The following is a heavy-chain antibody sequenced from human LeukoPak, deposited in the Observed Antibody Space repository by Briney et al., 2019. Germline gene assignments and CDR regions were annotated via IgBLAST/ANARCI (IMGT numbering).Heavy chain of an antibody. D-gene: IGHD7-27*01. Sequence: SETLSLTCTVSGYSISSGYYWGWIRQPPGKGLEWIGSIYHSGSTYYNPSLKSRVTISVDTSKNQFSLKLSSVTAADTAVYYCATQLGTLYHFDYWGQGTLVTVSS. CDR1: GYSISSGYY. CDR3: ATQLGTLYHFDY. CDR2: IYHSGST. V-gene: IGHV4-38-2*02. J-gene: IGHJ4*02.